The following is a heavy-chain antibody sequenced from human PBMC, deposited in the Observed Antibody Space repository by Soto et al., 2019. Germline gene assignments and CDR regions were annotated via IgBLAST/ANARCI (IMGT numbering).Heavy chain of an antibody. Sequence: GGSLRLSCAASGFTFSNAWMSWVRQAPGKGLEWVGRIKSKTDGGTTDYAAPVKGRFTISRDDSKNTLYLQMNSLKTEDTAMYYCTTDRNIVGANWFDPWGQGTLVTVSS. J-gene: IGHJ5*02. V-gene: IGHV3-15*01. D-gene: IGHD1-26*01. CDR3: TTDRNIVGANWFDP. CDR2: IKSKTDGGTT. CDR1: GFTFSNAW.